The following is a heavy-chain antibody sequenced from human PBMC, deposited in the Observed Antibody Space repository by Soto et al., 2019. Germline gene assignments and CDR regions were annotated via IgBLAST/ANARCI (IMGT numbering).Heavy chain of an antibody. CDR3: ARGVGSSPPRY. D-gene: IGHD3-9*01. CDR1: GDSIRSYY. CDR2: VFHTGNT. J-gene: IGHJ4*02. Sequence: SETLSLTCSVSGDSIRSYYWTWIRQPPGKGLQWIGYVFHTGNTNYNPSLKSRVTISEDASKNQVSLRLTSVTAADTAVYYCARGVGSSPPRYWGRGTLVTVSS. V-gene: IGHV4-59*01.